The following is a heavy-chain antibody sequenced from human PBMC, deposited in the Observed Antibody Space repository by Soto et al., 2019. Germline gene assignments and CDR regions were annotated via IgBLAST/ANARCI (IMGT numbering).Heavy chain of an antibody. D-gene: IGHD6-6*01. CDR3: ARAPTKYSSSSDYYYYMDV. CDR1: GDSVSSNSAA. CDR2: TYYRSKWYN. V-gene: IGHV6-1*01. J-gene: IGHJ6*03. Sequence: SQTLSLTCAISGDSVSSNSAAWNWIRQSPSRGLEWLGRTYYRSKWYNDYAVSVKSRITINPDTSKNQFSLQLNSVTPEDTAVYYCARAPTKYSSSSDYYYYMDVWGKGTTVTVSS.